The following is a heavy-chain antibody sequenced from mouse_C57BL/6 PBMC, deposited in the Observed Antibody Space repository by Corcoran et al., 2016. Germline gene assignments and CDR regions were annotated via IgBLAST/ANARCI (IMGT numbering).Heavy chain of an antibody. CDR3: ARENAWFAY. CDR1: GYSITSGYY. Sequence: DVQLQESGPGLVKPSQSLSLTCSVTGYSITSGYYWNWIRQFPGNKLEWMGYISYDGSNNYNPSLKNRISITRDTSKNQFFLKLNSVTTEDTVTYYCARENAWFAYWGQGTLVTVSA. J-gene: IGHJ3*01. V-gene: IGHV3-6*01. CDR2: ISYDGSN.